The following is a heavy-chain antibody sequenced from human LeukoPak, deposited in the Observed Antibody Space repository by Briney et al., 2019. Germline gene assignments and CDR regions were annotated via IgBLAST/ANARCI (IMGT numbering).Heavy chain of an antibody. J-gene: IGHJ6*02. V-gene: IGHV4-34*01. CDR2: INHSGST. Sequence: SETLSLTCAVYGGSFSGYYWSWIRQPPGKGLEWIGEINHSGSTNYNPSLKSRVTISVDTSKNQFSLKLSSVTAADTAVYYCARGFYQRMFYYYYGMDVWGQGTTVSVCS. D-gene: IGHD2-15*01. CDR1: GGSFSGYY. CDR3: ARGFYQRMFYYYYGMDV.